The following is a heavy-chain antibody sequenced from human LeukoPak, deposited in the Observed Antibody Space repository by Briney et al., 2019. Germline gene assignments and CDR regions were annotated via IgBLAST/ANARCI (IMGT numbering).Heavy chain of an antibody. V-gene: IGHV3-21*01. CDR3: AREGLTSVIAFDS. CDR1: GFTFSYYT. D-gene: IGHD2-15*01. J-gene: IGHJ5*01. CDR2: ISGTSKYI. Sequence: GGSLRLSCAASGFTFSYYTMHWVRQAPGKGLEWVSSISGTSKYIYHEDSLKGRFTVSRDNADNSLSLHIASLRGDDTAVYYCAREGLTSVIAFDSWGQGTLVTVSS.